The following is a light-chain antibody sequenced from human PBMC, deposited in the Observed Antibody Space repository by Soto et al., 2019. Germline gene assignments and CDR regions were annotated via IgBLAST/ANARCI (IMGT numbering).Light chain of an antibody. J-gene: IGLJ1*01. Sequence: QSVLTQPASVSGSPGQSITISCTGTSSDVGGYNYVSWYQQHPGKAPKLMIYDVSNRPSGVSNRFSGSKSGNTPSLTISGLQAEDEANYYCSSYTSSSIPYVFGTGTKVTVL. CDR3: SSYTSSSIPYV. V-gene: IGLV2-14*01. CDR1: SSDVGGYNY. CDR2: DVS.